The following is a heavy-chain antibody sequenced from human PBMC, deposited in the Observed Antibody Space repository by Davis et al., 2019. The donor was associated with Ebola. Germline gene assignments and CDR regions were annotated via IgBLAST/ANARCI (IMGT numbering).Heavy chain of an antibody. V-gene: IGHV4-39*01. CDR3: ARQGVYDY. CDR1: GGSISSSSYY. J-gene: IGHJ4*02. CDR2: IYYSGST. Sequence: MPGGSLRLSCTVSGGSISSSSYYWGWIRQPPGKGLEWIGSIYYSGSTYYNPSLKSRVTISVDTSKNQFSLKLSSVTAADTAVYYCARQGVYDYWGQGILVTVSS. D-gene: IGHD2-8*01.